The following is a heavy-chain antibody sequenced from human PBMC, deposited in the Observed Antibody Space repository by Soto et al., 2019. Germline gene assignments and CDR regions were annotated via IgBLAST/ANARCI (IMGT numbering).Heavy chain of an antibody. D-gene: IGHD3-16*01. Sequence: PGGSLRLSCAASGFIFSSFSMNWIRQAPGEGLEWLSYIRSDSNHIGYADSVRGRFTIPSDIAKNSLFLQMSSLRDEDTAVYYCARDLAYAFDYWGQGTLVTVSS. J-gene: IGHJ4*02. V-gene: IGHV3-48*02. CDR2: IRSDSNHI. CDR3: ARDLAYAFDY. CDR1: GFIFSSFS.